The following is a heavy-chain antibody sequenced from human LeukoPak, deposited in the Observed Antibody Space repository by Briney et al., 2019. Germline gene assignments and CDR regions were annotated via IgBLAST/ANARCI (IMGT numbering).Heavy chain of an antibody. Sequence: ASVKDFCKASGYTFTGYYIHWVRQAPGQGLEWMGWINPNSGAIDYAQRFQGRVTVTRDTSISTAYMQLSGLRSDDTAVYYCARDRGDDFWGGFDYWGQGTLVTVSS. CDR2: INPNSGAI. V-gene: IGHV1-2*02. D-gene: IGHD3-3*01. J-gene: IGHJ4*02. CDR3: ARDRGDDFWGGFDY. CDR1: GYTFTGYY.